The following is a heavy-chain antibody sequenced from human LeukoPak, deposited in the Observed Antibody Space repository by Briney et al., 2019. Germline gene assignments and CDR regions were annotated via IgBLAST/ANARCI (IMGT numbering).Heavy chain of an antibody. J-gene: IGHJ5*02. CDR1: GYSISGGYY. Sequence: SETLSLTCSVSGYSISGGYYWGWIRQPPGKGLGWIGNMFHSGSSFYNPSLKSRVTILVDTSKNQFSLMLNSVTAADTAVYSCARIDYGGNGFDPWGQGTLVTVSS. V-gene: IGHV4-38-2*02. CDR2: MFHSGSS. CDR3: ARIDYGGNGFDP. D-gene: IGHD4-23*01.